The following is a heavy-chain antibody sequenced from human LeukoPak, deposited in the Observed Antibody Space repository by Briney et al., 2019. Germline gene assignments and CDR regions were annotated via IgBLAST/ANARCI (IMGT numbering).Heavy chain of an antibody. CDR1: GFTFSSYS. CDR2: ISSSSSYI. D-gene: IGHD3-3*01. CDR3: ASDPLSDFWSGYLRDY. Sequence: PGGSLRLSCAASGFTFSSYSMNWVRQAPGKGLEWVSSISSSSSYIYYADSVKGRFTISRDNAKNSLYLQMNSLRAEDTAVYYCASDPLSDFWSGYLRDYWGQGTLVTVSS. J-gene: IGHJ4*02. V-gene: IGHV3-21*01.